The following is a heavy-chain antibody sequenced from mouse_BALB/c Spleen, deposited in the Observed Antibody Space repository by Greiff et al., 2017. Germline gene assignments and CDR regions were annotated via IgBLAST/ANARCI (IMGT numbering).Heavy chain of an antibody. Sequence: EVMLVESGGGLVKPGGSLKLSCAASGFTFSSYAMSWVRQSPEKRLEWVAEISSGGSYTYYPDTVTGRFTISRDNAKNTLYLEMSSLRSEDTAMYYCAREEGNYLDYYAMDYWGQGTSVTVSS. V-gene: IGHV5-9-4*01. D-gene: IGHD2-1*01. CDR3: AREEGNYLDYYAMDY. J-gene: IGHJ4*01. CDR1: GFTFSSYA. CDR2: ISSGGSYT.